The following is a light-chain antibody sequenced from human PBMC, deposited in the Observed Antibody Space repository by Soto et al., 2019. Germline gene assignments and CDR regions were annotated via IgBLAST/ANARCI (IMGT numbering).Light chain of an antibody. V-gene: IGKV2-30*01. CDR2: KVS. J-gene: IGKJ2*01. CDR1: QSLVYSDGNTY. Sequence: DVVMTQSPLSLPVTLGQPASISCRSSQSLVYSDGNTYLNWFQQRPGQSPRRLIYKVSNRDSGVPGRFSASGSGTDFTLRISRVEAEDVVVYYCVQGTHWPPYTFGQGTKLEIK. CDR3: VQGTHWPPYT.